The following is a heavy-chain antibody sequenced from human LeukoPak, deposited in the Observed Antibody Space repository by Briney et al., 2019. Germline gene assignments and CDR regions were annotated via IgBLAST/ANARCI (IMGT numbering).Heavy chain of an antibody. Sequence: GGSLRLSCVASGFMFTSYAMNWVRQAPGKGLEWVSTISGISGATHYADSVKGRFTISRDNYKSTLYLQMNSLRAEDTAIYYCAKDRRPVRPDAFDIWGQGTVVAASS. D-gene: IGHD2-2*01. CDR2: ISGISGAT. CDR1: GFMFTSYA. CDR3: AKDRRPVRPDAFDI. V-gene: IGHV3-23*01. J-gene: IGHJ3*02.